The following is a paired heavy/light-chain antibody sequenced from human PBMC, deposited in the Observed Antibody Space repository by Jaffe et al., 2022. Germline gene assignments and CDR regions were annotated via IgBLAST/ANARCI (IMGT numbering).Light chain of an antibody. CDR2: VLS. CDR3: QQSYSTPPT. Sequence: DIQMTQSPSSLSASVGDRVTITCRASQSISSYLNWYQQKPGKAPKLLIYVLSSLESGVPSRFSGSGSGTDFSLTISSLQPEDFATYYCQQSYSTPPTFGQGTKVEIK. CDR1: QSISSY. V-gene: IGKV1-39*01. J-gene: IGKJ1*01.
Heavy chain of an antibody. D-gene: IGHD6-19*01. Sequence: QVQLVQSGAEVKKPGASVKVSCKASGYTFTSYYMNWVRQAPGQGLEWMGMINPSSGSTSNAQKFQGRVTMTRDTSTSTVYMELSSLRSEDTAVYYCAREEAVAGTWDFDYWGQGTLVTVSS. J-gene: IGHJ4*02. V-gene: IGHV1-46*01. CDR2: INPSSGST. CDR1: GYTFTSYY. CDR3: AREEAVAGTWDFDY.